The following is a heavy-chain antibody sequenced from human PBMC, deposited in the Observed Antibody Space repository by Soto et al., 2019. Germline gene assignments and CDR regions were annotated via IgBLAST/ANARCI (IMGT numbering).Heavy chain of an antibody. V-gene: IGHV4-31*03. Sequence: LSLTCTVSGGSISSGGYYWSWIRQHPGKGLEWIGYIYYSGITYYNPSLQSRVTISVDTSKKQFSLKLSSVTAADTAVYYCARGSRRETAMVLDAFDIWGQGTMVTVSS. CDR1: GGSISSGGYY. CDR2: IYYSGIT. D-gene: IGHD5-18*01. CDR3: ARGSRRETAMVLDAFDI. J-gene: IGHJ3*02.